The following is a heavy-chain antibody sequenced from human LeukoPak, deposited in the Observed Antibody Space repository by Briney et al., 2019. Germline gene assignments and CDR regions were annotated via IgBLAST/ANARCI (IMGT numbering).Heavy chain of an antibody. Sequence: SETLSLTCTVSGGSISSSSYYWSWIRQPPGKGLEWIGEINHSGSTNYNPSLKSRVTISVDTSKNQFSLKLSSVTAADTAVYYCARLNLSGVVDGHDYGDYGAFDYWGQGTLVTVSS. CDR1: GGSISSSSYY. V-gene: IGHV4-39*07. D-gene: IGHD4-17*01. CDR3: ARLNLSGVVDGHDYGDYGAFDY. J-gene: IGHJ4*02. CDR2: INHSGST.